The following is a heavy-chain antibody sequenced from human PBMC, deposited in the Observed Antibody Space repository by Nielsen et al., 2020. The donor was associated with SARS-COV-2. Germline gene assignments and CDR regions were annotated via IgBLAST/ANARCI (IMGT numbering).Heavy chain of an antibody. CDR1: GGSISSSNW. Sequence: SETLSLTCAVSGGSISSSNWWSWVRQPPGKGLEWIGEIYHSGSTNYNPSLKSRVTISVDKSKNQFSLKLSSVTAADTDVYYCARVRRYSRAPGAFDIWGQGTMVTVSS. D-gene: IGHD6-13*01. CDR3: ARVRRYSRAPGAFDI. J-gene: IGHJ3*02. V-gene: IGHV4-4*02. CDR2: IYHSGST.